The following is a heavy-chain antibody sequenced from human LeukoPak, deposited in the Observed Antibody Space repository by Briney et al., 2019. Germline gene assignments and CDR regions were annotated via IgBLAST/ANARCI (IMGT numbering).Heavy chain of an antibody. V-gene: IGHV1-46*01. CDR2: INPSGGST. CDR3: ARDDSSGPQVY. J-gene: IGHJ4*02. Sequence: GASVKVSCKASGYTFSSYYMHWVRQAPGQGLEWMGIINPSGGSTKYAQKFQGRVTMTRDTSTSIVYMELSSLRSEDTAVYYCARDDSSGPQVYWGQGTLVTVSS. D-gene: IGHD3-22*01. CDR1: GYTFSSYY.